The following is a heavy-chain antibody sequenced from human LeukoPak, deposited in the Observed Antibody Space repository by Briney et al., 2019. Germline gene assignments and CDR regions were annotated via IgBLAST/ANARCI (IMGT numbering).Heavy chain of an antibody. V-gene: IGHV1-2*02. CDR2: INPSSGDT. D-gene: IGHD4-11*01. CDR1: GYSFTGYY. J-gene: IGHJ6*03. Sequence: ASVKVSCKASGYSFTGYYMHWVRQAPGQGLEWMGWINPSSGDTGYAQEFQGRVTLTRDTSISTAYMELSGLRYDDTAAYYCASGYSDYADYYNYYMDVWGKGTTVTVSS. CDR3: ASGYSDYADYYNYYMDV.